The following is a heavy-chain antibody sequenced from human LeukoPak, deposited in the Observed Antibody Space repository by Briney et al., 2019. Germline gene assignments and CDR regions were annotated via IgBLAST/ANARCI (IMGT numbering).Heavy chain of an antibody. V-gene: IGHV3-30*04. CDR2: ISYDGSNK. CDR3: VRDLTTSSTAYLHH. D-gene: IGHD6-6*01. J-gene: IGHJ1*01. CDR1: GFTFSNYA. Sequence: GGSLRLSCAASGFTFSNYAMYWVRQAPGKGLEWVAVISYDGSNKYYADSVKGRFTISRDSGKKSLYLEMNSLRVDDTAVYYCVRDLTTSSTAYLHHWGQGTLVIVSS.